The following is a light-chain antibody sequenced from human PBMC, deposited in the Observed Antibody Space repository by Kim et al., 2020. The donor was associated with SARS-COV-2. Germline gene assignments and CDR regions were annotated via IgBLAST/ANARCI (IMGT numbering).Light chain of an antibody. CDR2: RDS. V-gene: IGLV3-9*01. CDR1: NIGSKP. Sequence: SVALGQTASITGGGDNIGSKPVHWYQQKAGQAPVLVSYRDSSRPAEIPERFSGSNSGNTATLTVSRAQAGDEADYYCQVWDNNTWVFGAGTQLTVL. J-gene: IGLJ3*02. CDR3: QVWDNNTWV.